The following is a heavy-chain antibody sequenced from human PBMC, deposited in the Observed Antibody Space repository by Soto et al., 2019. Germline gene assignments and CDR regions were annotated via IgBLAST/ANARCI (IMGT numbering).Heavy chain of an antibody. V-gene: IGHV1-18*01. D-gene: IGHD3-3*01. CDR2: ISAYNGNT. Sequence: ASVKVSSKASGYTFTSYGISWVRQAPGQGLEWMGWISAYNGNTNYAQKLQGRVTMTTDTSTSTAYMELRSLRSDDTAVYYCARGDDFWSGYSDFKFDYWGQGTLVTVSS. CDR1: GYTFTSYG. J-gene: IGHJ4*02. CDR3: ARGDDFWSGYSDFKFDY.